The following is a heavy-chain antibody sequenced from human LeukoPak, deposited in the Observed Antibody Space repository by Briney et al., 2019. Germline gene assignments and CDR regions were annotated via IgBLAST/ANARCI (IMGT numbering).Heavy chain of an antibody. Sequence: PGGSLRLSCAASGFTFSSYGMHWVRQAPGKGLEWVAFIRYDGSNKYYADSVKGRFTISRDNSKNTLYLQMNSLRAEDTAVYYCALNSADCSGGSCYSRLGYYYYYYMDVWGKGTTVTVSS. D-gene: IGHD2-15*01. CDR3: ALNSADCSGGSCYSRLGYYYYYYMDV. J-gene: IGHJ6*03. CDR2: IRYDGSNK. V-gene: IGHV3-30*02. CDR1: GFTFSSYG.